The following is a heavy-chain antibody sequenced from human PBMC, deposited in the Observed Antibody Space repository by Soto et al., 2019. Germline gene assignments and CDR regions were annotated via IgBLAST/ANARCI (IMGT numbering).Heavy chain of an antibody. CDR2: ISGSGDNT. V-gene: IGHV3-23*01. J-gene: IGHJ4*02. CDR1: GFSFDDYA. Sequence: EVQLLESGGGLVQPGGSLRLSCAASGFSFDDYAMTWVRQAAGKGLEWVSAISGSGDNTYYADSVKGRFTISRDNSKNTLYQQLNSLRAEDTAVYYCAKGYYSGYDLAYFDYWGQETLVTVSS. D-gene: IGHD5-12*01. CDR3: AKGYYSGYDLAYFDY.